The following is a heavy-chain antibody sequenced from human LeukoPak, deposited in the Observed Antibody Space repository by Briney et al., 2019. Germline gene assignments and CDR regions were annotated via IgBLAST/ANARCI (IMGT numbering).Heavy chain of an antibody. J-gene: IGHJ4*02. Sequence: PSETLSLTCAVYGGSFSGYYWSWLRQPPGKGLEWIGEINHSGSTNYNPSLKSRVTISVDTSKNQFSLKLSSVTAADTAVYYCARGPNDFWSGYYSHYFDYWGQGTLVTVSS. CDR2: INHSGST. D-gene: IGHD3-3*01. CDR1: GGSFSGYY. V-gene: IGHV4-34*01. CDR3: ARGPNDFWSGYYSHYFDY.